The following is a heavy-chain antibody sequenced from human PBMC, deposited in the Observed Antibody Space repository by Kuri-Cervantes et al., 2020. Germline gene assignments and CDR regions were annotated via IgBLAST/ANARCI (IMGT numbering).Heavy chain of an antibody. J-gene: IGHJ5*02. Sequence: ASVKVSCKASGYTFTGYYMHWVRQAPGQGLEWMGWINPNSGGTNYAQKFQGRVTMTRDTSISTAYMELSRLRSDDMAVYYCARAAHWNDAFWFDPWGQGNLVNVSS. CDR2: INPNSGGT. CDR3: ARAAHWNDAFWFDP. V-gene: IGHV1-2*02. D-gene: IGHD1-1*01. CDR1: GYTFTGYY.